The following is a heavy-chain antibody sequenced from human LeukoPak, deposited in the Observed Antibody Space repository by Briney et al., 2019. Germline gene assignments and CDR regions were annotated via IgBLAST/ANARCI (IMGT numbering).Heavy chain of an antibody. D-gene: IGHD2-2*01. J-gene: IGHJ6*03. CDR3: ARGIVVVPAALFTDYMDV. CDR2: ISSSSSI. V-gene: IGHV3-21*01. CDR1: GFTFSTYS. Sequence: GGSLRLSCAASGFTFSTYSMNWVRQAPGKGLEWVSSISSSSSINYADSVKGRFTISKDNAKNSLYLQMNSLRAEDTAVYYCARGIVVVPAALFTDYMDVWGKGTTVTVSS.